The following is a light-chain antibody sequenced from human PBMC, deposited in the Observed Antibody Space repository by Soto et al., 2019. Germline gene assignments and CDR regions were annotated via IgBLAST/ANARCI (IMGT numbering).Light chain of an antibody. CDR3: QQYGSSPTT. CDR2: GAS. V-gene: IGKV3-20*01. J-gene: IGKJ1*01. CDR1: QSVGRY. Sequence: EILLTQSPATLPLSPGESATLPCRASQSVGRYLAWYLQKPGQAPRFLIYGASSRATGIPDRFSGSGSGTDFTLTISRLEPEDFAVYYCQQYGSSPTTFGQGTKVDIK.